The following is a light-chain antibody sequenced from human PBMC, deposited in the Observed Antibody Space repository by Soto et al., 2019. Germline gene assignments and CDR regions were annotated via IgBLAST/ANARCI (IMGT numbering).Light chain of an antibody. CDR2: GAS. CDR1: QSVSSSY. J-gene: IGKJ5*01. CDR3: QKRRNSPIT. Sequence: IVFPQVSGALSWHAGRLEIVRATASQSVSSSYLAWYQQKPGQAPSLLIYGASSRDTCIPDRFSGRVSGTDFTVNINRLEPDDFAVYYCQKRRNSPITFGQGTRLEIK. V-gene: IGKV3D-20*02.